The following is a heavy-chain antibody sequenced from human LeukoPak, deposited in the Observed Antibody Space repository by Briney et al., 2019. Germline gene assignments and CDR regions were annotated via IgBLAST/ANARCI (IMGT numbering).Heavy chain of an antibody. D-gene: IGHD6-6*01. J-gene: IGHJ5*02. CDR2: IYYSGSS. CDR3: ARYKYSSSGGNWLDP. CDR1: GGSISSGGYY. V-gene: IGHV4-31*03. Sequence: SETLSLTCTVSGGSISSGGYYWSWIRQHPGKGLEWIGYIYYSGSSYYNPSLKSRVTISVDTSKNQFSLKLSSVTAADTAVYYGARYKYSSSGGNWLDPWGQGTLVTVSS.